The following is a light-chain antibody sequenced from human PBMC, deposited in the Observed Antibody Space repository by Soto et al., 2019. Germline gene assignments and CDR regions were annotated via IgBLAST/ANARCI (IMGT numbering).Light chain of an antibody. V-gene: IGLV6-57*04. CDR1: SGSIASNY. J-gene: IGLJ2*01. CDR3: QSYDSSNVV. CDR2: EDN. Sequence: FVLTQPHSVSESPGKTVTISCTRSSGSIASNYVQWYQQRPGSAPTTVIYEDNQRPSGVPDRFSGSIDSSSNSASLTISGLKTEDEADYYCQSYDSSNVVFGGGTKLTVL.